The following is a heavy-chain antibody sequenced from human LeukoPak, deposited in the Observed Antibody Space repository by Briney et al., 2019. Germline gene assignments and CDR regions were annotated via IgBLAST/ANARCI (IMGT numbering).Heavy chain of an antibody. Sequence: SETLSLTCTVSGGSISSYYWSWIRQPPGKGLEWIGYIYYSGSTNYNPSLKSRVTISVDTSKNQFSLKLSSVTAADTAVYYCARTDTAMVHNWFDPWSQGTLVTVSS. CDR1: GGSISSYY. CDR2: IYYSGST. J-gene: IGHJ5*02. CDR3: ARTDTAMVHNWFDP. V-gene: IGHV4-59*08. D-gene: IGHD5-18*01.